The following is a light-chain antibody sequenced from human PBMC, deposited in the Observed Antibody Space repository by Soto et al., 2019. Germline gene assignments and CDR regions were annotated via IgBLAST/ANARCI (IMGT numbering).Light chain of an antibody. V-gene: IGLV2-23*01. CDR2: ECS. J-gene: IGLJ2*01. Sequence: QSALTQPASVSGSPGQSITISCTGTSSDVGSYNLVAWYQQHPGKAPKLMIYECSKRRSGLSNRFSVTKSGNTASLTISGLQAEDEADYFCCSYAGSSTHVELGGGTQLTVL. CDR3: CSYAGSSTHVE. CDR1: SSDVGSYNL.